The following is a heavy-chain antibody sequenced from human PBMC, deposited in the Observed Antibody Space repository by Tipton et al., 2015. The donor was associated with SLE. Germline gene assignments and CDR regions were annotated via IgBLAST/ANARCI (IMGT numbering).Heavy chain of an antibody. J-gene: IGHJ3*02. CDR2: IYSSGST. CDR3: ARVPNSSWYGSALDI. D-gene: IGHD6-13*01. CDR1: GGSISSSSYY. Sequence: TLSLTCTVSGGSISSSSYYWSWIRQPAGKGLEWIGRIYSSGSTNYNSSLKSRVTISIDTSKNQFSLKLNSVTAADTAVYYCARVPNSSWYGSALDIWGQGTMVTVSS. V-gene: IGHV4-61*02.